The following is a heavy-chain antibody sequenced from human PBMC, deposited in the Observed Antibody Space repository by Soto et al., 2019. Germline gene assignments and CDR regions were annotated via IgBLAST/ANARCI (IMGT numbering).Heavy chain of an antibody. CDR1: GFTFSSYS. V-gene: IGHV3-21*01. CDR2: ISSSSSYI. J-gene: IGHJ6*02. CDR3: AIDQCSGGSCYPGMDV. Sequence: PGGSLRLSCAASGFTFSSYSMNWVRQAPGKGLGWVSSISSSSSYIYYADSVKGRFTISRDNAKNSLYLQMNSLRAEDTAVYYCAIDQCSGGSCYPGMDVWGQGTTVTVSS. D-gene: IGHD2-15*01.